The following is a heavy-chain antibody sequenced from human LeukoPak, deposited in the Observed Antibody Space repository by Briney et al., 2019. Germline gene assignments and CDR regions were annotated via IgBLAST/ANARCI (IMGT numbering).Heavy chain of an antibody. V-gene: IGHV3-7*01. Sequence: GGSRRLACTASGFTFSTYWMNWVRQAPGKGLEWVANIKEDGREKYYVDSVKGRFTISRGNAKNSLYLQMNSLRPEDTAVYSCARSRGVDGTPEFDPWGQGTLVTVSS. D-gene: IGHD6-19*01. J-gene: IGHJ5*02. CDR2: IKEDGREK. CDR1: GFTFSTYW. CDR3: ARSRGVDGTPEFDP.